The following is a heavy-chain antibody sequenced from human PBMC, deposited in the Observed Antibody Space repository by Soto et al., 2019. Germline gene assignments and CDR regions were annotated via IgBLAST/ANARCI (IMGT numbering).Heavy chain of an antibody. Sequence: PSETLSLTCAVSGGSISSSNWWSWVRQPPGKGLEWIGEIYHSGSTNYNPSLKSRVTMSVDTSKNQFSLKLSSVTAADTAVYYCARELDDYVWGSYLKGYWGQGTLVTVSS. CDR3: ARELDDYVWGSYLKGY. CDR1: GGSISSSNW. V-gene: IGHV4-4*02. J-gene: IGHJ4*02. CDR2: IYHSGST. D-gene: IGHD3-16*02.